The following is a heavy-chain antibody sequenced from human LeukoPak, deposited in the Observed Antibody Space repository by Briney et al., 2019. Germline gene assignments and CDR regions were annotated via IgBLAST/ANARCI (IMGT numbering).Heavy chain of an antibody. Sequence: SQTLSLTCTVSGGSISSGDYYWSWIRQPPGKGLEWIGYIYYSGSTYYNPSLKSRVTISVDTSKNQFSLKLSSVTAADTAVYYCARFRRSTVPTWGFDYWGQGTLVTVSS. D-gene: IGHD4-17*01. V-gene: IGHV4-30-4*01. CDR2: IYYSGST. CDR1: GGSISSGDYY. CDR3: ARFRRSTVPTWGFDY. J-gene: IGHJ4*02.